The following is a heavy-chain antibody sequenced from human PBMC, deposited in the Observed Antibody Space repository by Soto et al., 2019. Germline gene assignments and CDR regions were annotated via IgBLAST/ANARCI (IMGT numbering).Heavy chain of an antibody. D-gene: IGHD2-15*01. CDR2: FYPGDSTS. J-gene: IGHJ3*02. V-gene: IGHV5-51*01. Sequence: GEVLKISCKTSGYSFISYWVAWVRQLPGKGLEWMGTFYPGDSTSTYSPSFQGQVTISVDKSISTAYLQLSSLKASDTAMYYCARIIGYCRNNDCSWTFDIWGQGTMVTVSS. CDR1: GYSFISYW. CDR3: ARIIGYCRNNDCSWTFDI.